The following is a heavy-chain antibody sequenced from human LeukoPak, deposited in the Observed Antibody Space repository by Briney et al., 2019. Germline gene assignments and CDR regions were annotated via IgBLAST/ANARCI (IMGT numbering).Heavy chain of an antibody. Sequence: PGGSLRLSCAASGFTFSIYSMNWVRQAPGKGLEWVSSISSSSTYLYYADSVKGRFTISRDNAKNSLYLQMNSLRAEDTAVYFCVRSRTTVTKDALDYWGQGTLVTVSS. CDR3: VRSRTTVTKDALDY. V-gene: IGHV3-21*01. CDR1: GFTFSIYS. D-gene: IGHD4-17*01. J-gene: IGHJ4*02. CDR2: ISSSSTYL.